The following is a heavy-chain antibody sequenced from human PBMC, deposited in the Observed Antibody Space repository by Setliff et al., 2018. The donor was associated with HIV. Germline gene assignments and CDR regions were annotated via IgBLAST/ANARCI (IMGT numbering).Heavy chain of an antibody. CDR3: AKDGWGYDYVGAYYFDY. D-gene: IGHD5-12*01. CDR2: ISWDGDMT. CDR1: GFTFDDYT. V-gene: IGHV3-43*01. J-gene: IGHJ4*02. Sequence: GVLRLSCAASGFTFDDYTMHWVRQAPGKGLEWVSLISWDGDMTYYADSVKGRFTISRDNSKNSLYLQMNSLTTEDTGLYYCAKDGWGYDYVGAYYFDYWGQGTPVTVSS.